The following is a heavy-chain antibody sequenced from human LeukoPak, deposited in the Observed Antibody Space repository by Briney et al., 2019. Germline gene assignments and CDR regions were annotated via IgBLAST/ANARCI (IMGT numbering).Heavy chain of an antibody. CDR3: ARAATIRDSYGLGLGY. V-gene: IGHV1-3*01. J-gene: IGHJ4*02. D-gene: IGHD5-18*01. Sequence: ASVKVSCKATGYTFTSYAMHWVRQAPGQRLEWMGWINAGNGNTKYSQKFQGRVTITRDTSASTAYMELSSLRSEDTAVYYCARAATIRDSYGLGLGYWGQGNPGHRLL. CDR2: INAGNGNT. CDR1: GYTFTSYA.